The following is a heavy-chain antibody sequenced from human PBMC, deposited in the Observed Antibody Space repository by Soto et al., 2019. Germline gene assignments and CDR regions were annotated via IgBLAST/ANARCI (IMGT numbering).Heavy chain of an antibody. D-gene: IGHD3-3*01. Sequence: QVQLQESGPGLVKPSQTLSLTCTVSGGSISGGDYYWSWIRQPPGKGLEWIGYIYYSGSTYYNPSLKSRGTFSPDADQEHFPRQLSTVTAAATAVYYWAWSIFGVVIPIDYCAQRTLVTVSS. V-gene: IGHV4-30-4*01. CDR2: IYYSGST. CDR3: AWSIFGVVIPIDY. J-gene: IGHJ4*02. CDR1: GGSISGGDYY.